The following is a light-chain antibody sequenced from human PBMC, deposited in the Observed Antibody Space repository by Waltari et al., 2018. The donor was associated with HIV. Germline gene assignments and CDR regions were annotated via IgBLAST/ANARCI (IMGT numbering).Light chain of an antibody. CDR3: QSADSSGTYWV. V-gene: IGLV3-25*03. CDR1: ALAKQY. Sequence: SYELTQPPSASVSPGHTARLTCPGDALAKQYAYWYQQKPGQAPVLVIYKDSERPSGIPERFSGSSSGRTVTLTISGVQAEDEADYYCQSADSSGTYWVFGGGTKLTVL. CDR2: KDS. J-gene: IGLJ3*02.